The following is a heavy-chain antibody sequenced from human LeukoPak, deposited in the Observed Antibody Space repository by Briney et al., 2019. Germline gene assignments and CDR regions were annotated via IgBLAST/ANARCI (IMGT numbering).Heavy chain of an antibody. CDR3: ARLLGEATIYDL. Sequence: PGGSLRLSCAASGFTFSSYAMSWVRQAPGKGLEWVSAISGSGGSTYYADSVKGRFIISRDNAKNSLSLQMNGLRAEDTAMYYCARLLGEATIYDLWGQGTLVTVSS. J-gene: IGHJ5*02. V-gene: IGHV3-23*01. D-gene: IGHD3-16*01. CDR1: GFTFSSYA. CDR2: ISGSGGST.